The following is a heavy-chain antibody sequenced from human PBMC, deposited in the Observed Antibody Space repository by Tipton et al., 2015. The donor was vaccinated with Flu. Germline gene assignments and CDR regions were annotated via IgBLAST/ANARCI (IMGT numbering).Heavy chain of an antibody. CDR1: GGSISSHY. D-gene: IGHD3-10*01. J-gene: IGHJ4*02. CDR2: TYFTGST. Sequence: TLSLTCTVSGGSISSHYWSWIRQPPGKGLEWIGYTYFTGSTKYSSSLKSRVTISVDTSRNQFSLNLKSVTAADTAVYYCARDRGWPASLDYWGQGILVTVSS. V-gene: IGHV4-59*11. CDR3: ARDRGWPASLDY.